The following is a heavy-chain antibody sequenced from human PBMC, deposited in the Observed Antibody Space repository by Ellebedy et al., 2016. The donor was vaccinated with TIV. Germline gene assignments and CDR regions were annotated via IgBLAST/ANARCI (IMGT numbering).Heavy chain of an antibody. CDR2: ISYDGSNK. CDR1: GFTFSSYA. CDR3: AKTLELHYQLPNYYFDY. V-gene: IGHV3-30-3*01. Sequence: GGSLRLXXAASGFTFSSYAMHWVRQAPGKGLEWVTFISYDGSNKFYADSVKGRFTISRDNSKNTLYLQMNSLRAEDTAVYYCAKTLELHYQLPNYYFDYWGQGTLVTVSS. D-gene: IGHD2-2*01. J-gene: IGHJ4*02.